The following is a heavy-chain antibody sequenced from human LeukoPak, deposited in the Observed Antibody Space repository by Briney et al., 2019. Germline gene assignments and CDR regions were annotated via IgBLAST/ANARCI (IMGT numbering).Heavy chain of an antibody. J-gene: IGHJ3*02. CDR3: ARAFRYCSGGSCYDAFDI. Sequence: GASVKVSCKASGYTFTSYYIHWVRQAPGQGLEWMGRINPNNGGANYAQKFQGRVTMTRDTSISTAYMELSRLRSDDTAVYYCARAFRYCSGGSCYDAFDIWGQGTMVTVSS. D-gene: IGHD2-15*01. CDR2: INPNNGGA. V-gene: IGHV1-2*06. CDR1: GYTFTSYY.